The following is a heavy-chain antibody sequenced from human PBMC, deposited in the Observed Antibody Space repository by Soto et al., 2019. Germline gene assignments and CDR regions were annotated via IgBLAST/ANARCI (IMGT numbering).Heavy chain of an antibody. J-gene: IGHJ4*02. CDR2: ISAYNGNT. V-gene: IGHV1-18*01. CDR3: ARDRPTNYYDSSGYYPGD. Sequence: QVQLVQSGAEVKKPGASVKVSCKASGYTFTSYGISWVRQAPGQGLEWMGWISAYNGNTNYAQKLQGRVTMTTDTSTSTAYMELRSLRSDDTAVYYCARDRPTNYYDSSGYYPGDWGQGTLVTVSS. D-gene: IGHD3-22*01. CDR1: GYTFTSYG.